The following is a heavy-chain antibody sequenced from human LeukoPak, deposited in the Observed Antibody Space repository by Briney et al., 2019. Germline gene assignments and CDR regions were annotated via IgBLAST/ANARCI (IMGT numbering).Heavy chain of an antibody. V-gene: IGHV1-46*01. CDR2: INPSGGST. Sequence: GASVKVSCKASGYTFTSYYMRWVRQAPGQGLEWMGIINPSGGSTSYAQKFQGRVTMTRDTSTSTVYMELSSLRSENTAVYYCARDGDYDILTGTYYFDYWGQGTLVTVSS. CDR1: GYTFTSYY. J-gene: IGHJ4*02. CDR3: ARDGDYDILTGTYYFDY. D-gene: IGHD3-9*01.